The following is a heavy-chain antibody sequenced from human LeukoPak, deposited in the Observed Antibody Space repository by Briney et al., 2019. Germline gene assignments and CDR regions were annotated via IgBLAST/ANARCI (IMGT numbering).Heavy chain of an antibody. J-gene: IGHJ4*02. CDR1: GFTFSDYY. Sequence: GGSLRLSCAASGFTFSDYYMSWIRQAPGKGLEWVSYISSSGGTIYFADSVKDRFTISRDNAKNPLDLQMNSLRAEDTAMYYCARAAVVTSPFDYWGQGTLVTVSS. CDR2: ISSSGGTI. V-gene: IGHV3-11*01. CDR3: ARAAVVTSPFDY. D-gene: IGHD4-23*01.